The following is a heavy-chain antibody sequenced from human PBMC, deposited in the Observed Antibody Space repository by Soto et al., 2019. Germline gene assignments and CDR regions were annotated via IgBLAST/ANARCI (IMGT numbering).Heavy chain of an antibody. V-gene: IGHV3-23*01. D-gene: IGHD2-2*01. CDR2: ISGAGGVT. J-gene: IGHJ4*02. CDR1: GFTFNQYA. CDR3: AKGECSRTSCSCAW. Sequence: EVQVLQSGGGLAQPGGSPRLSCAASGFTFNQYAMNWVRQAAGKGLEWVSSISGAGGVTEYADSVKGRFSISRDNMKNTVFLEMKSLRADDTAMYYCAKGECSRTSCSCAWWGQGTLVSVSS.